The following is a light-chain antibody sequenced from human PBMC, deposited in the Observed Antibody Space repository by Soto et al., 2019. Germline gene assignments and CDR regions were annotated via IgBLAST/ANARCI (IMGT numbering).Light chain of an antibody. CDR1: QSVSSSY. J-gene: IGKJ1*01. CDR3: EQYGSSPCT. V-gene: IGKV3-20*01. CDR2: GAS. Sequence: EIVLTQSPGTLSLSPGERATLSCRASQSVSSSYLAWYQQKPGQAPRPLIYGASSRAIGIPDRFSGSVSGTDFTLTISRLELEDFAVYYCEQYGSSPCTFGQGTKVEIK.